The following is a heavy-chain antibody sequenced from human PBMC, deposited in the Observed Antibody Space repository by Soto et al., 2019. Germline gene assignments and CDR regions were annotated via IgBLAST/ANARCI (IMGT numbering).Heavy chain of an antibody. D-gene: IGHD4-4*01. CDR3: ARPRVTTGENWFDL. J-gene: IGHJ5*02. CDR1: GYTFTIYA. V-gene: IGHV1-3*01. Sequence: ASVKVSCKASGYTFTIYAIHWVRQAPGQGLERMGWINAGNGNTKSSQKFQGRLTITSDISANTAYMELSSLRSEDTAVYYCARPRVTTGENWFDLWGQGTLVTVSS. CDR2: INAGNGNT.